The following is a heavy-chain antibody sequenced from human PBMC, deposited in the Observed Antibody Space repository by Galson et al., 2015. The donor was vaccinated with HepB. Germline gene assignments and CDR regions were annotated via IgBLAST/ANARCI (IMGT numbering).Heavy chain of an antibody. Sequence: ETLSLTCTVSGASVSSSLYYWVWIRQPPEKGLEWIGSVYYTGNTYYTSSPKSRVTISLDMSKNQFSLTVNSVTAADTAVYYCARAAGDSSTYANDFWGQGTQVTVSS. CDR3: ARAAGDSSTYANDF. V-gene: IGHV4-39*07. CDR2: VYYTGNT. CDR1: GASVSSSLYY. J-gene: IGHJ4*02. D-gene: IGHD5-18*01.